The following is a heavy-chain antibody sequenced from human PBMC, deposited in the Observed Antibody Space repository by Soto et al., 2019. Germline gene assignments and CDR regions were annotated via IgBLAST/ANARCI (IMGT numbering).Heavy chain of an antibody. D-gene: IGHD6-19*01. CDR2: IYYSGST. V-gene: IGHV4-59*01. J-gene: IGHJ5*02. Sequence: SETLSLTCTVSGGSISSYYWSWIRQPPGKGLEWIGYIYYSGSTNYNPSLKSRLTISVDKSKNQFSLKLSSVTAADTAVYYCARDQSVAGLPGGWFDPWGQGTLVTVSS. CDR1: GGSISSYY. CDR3: ARDQSVAGLPGGWFDP.